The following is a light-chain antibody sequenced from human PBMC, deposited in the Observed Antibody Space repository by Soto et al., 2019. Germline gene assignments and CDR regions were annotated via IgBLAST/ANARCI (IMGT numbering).Light chain of an antibody. V-gene: IGLV1-40*01. J-gene: IGLJ2*01. CDR1: SSNIGAGHV. CDR3: QSYDNTPSASV. CDR2: GSS. Sequence: QSVLTQPPSVSGAPGQRVTISCTGSSSNIGAGHVVHWYQQFPGRAPNLLIYGSSNRPSGVPDRFSGSKSGTSASLAITGLHAEDEADYYCQSYDNTPSASVFGGGTKLTVL.